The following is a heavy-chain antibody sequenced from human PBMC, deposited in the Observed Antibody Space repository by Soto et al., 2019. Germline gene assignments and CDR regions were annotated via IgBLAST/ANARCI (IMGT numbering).Heavy chain of an antibody. J-gene: IGHJ4*02. CDR3: ARDYDSSGYPRYYCDY. Sequence: QVQLVQSGAEVKKPGASVKVSCKASGYTFTGYYMHWVRQAPGQGLEWMGWINPNSGGTNYAQKFQGWVTMTRDTCISTAYMELSRLRSDDPAVYYWARDYDSSGYPRYYCDYWGQGPLVTGSS. CDR1: GYTFTGYY. CDR2: INPNSGGT. V-gene: IGHV1-2*04. D-gene: IGHD3-22*01.